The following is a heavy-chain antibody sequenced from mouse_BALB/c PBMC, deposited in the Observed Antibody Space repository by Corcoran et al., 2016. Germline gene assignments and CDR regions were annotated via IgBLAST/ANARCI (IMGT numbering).Heavy chain of an antibody. J-gene: IGHJ3*01. CDR1: GYSITSGYY. Sequence: DVQLQESGPGLVKPSQSLSLTCSVTGYSITSGYYWNWIRQFPGNKLEWMGYISYEGSNNYNPSLKNRISITRDTSKNQFFLKLNSVTTEYTATYYCARTGTWFAYWGQGTLVTVSA. D-gene: IGHD4-1*01. CDR3: ARTGTWFAY. CDR2: ISYEGSN. V-gene: IGHV3-6*02.